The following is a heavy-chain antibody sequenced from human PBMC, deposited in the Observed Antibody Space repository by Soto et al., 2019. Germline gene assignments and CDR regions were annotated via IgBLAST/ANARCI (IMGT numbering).Heavy chain of an antibody. J-gene: IGHJ5*02. CDR3: ATVRFGGAFEPGS. CDR2: IKSNFHAGTT. V-gene: IGHV3-15*07. CDR1: GFTFTEAW. D-gene: IGHD3-3*01. Sequence: EVQVVESGGGSVTPGGSLRLSCVASGFTFTEAWMTWVRQAPGKGLEWVGRIKSNFHAGTTDYASPVKGRFTISRDDSKNTLYLQMNSLKTEDTAVYYCATVRFGGAFEPGSWGQGTLVTVSS.